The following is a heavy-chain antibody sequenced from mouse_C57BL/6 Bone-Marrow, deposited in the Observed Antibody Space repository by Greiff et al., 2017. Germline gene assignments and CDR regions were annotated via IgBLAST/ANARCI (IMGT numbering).Heavy chain of an antibody. Sequence: EVQLQQSGPGLVKPSQSLSLTCSVTGYSITSGYYWNWLRQFPGNKLEWMGYISYDGSNNYNPSLKNRISITRDTSKNQFFLKLNSLTTEDTATYYCARDYYSNYVWGQGTLVTVSA. CDR3: ARDYYSNYV. CDR1: GYSITSGYY. V-gene: IGHV3-6*01. J-gene: IGHJ3*01. CDR2: ISYDGSN. D-gene: IGHD2-5*01.